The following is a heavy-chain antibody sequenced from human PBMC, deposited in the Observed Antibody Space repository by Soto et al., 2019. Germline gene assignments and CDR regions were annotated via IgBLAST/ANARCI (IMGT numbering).Heavy chain of an antibody. V-gene: IGHV1-69*01. J-gene: IGHJ4*02. D-gene: IGHD3-22*01. CDR2: IIPMFGTA. Sequence: QVQLVQSGAEVKKPGSSVKVSCKAYGDTFSSYAINWVRQAPGQGLEWMGGIIPMFGTANYAQKFNGRGMITAGGSTSTVYMELSSLRSEDTAVYYCARVGPAHYYDSSGYYSPLDYWGQGTLVTVSS. CDR1: GDTFSSYA. CDR3: ARVGPAHYYDSSGYYSPLDY.